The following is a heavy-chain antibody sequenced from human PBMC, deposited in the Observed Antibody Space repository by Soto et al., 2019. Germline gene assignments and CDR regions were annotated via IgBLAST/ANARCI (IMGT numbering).Heavy chain of an antibody. J-gene: IGHJ4*02. Sequence: GGSPRLSCAASGFTFSSYAMSWVRQAPGKGLEWVSAISGSGGSTYYADSVKGRFTISRDNSKNTLYLQMNSLRAEDTAVYDCAKDSPILLWFGELFDYWGQGTLVTVSS. CDR2: ISGSGGST. CDR1: GFTFSSYA. CDR3: AKDSPILLWFGELFDY. D-gene: IGHD3-10*01. V-gene: IGHV3-23*01.